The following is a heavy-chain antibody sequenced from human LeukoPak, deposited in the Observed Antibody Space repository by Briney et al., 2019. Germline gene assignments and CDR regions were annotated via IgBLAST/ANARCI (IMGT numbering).Heavy chain of an antibody. V-gene: IGHV4-34*01. J-gene: IGHJ5*02. CDR2: INHSGST. CDR3: ARGGWFDP. Sequence: SETLSLTCAVYGGSFSGYYWSWIRQPPGKGLEWIGEINHSGSTNYNPSLKSRVTISVDTSKNQFSLKLSSVTAADTAVYYCARGGWFDPWGQGTLVAVSS. CDR1: GGSFSGYY.